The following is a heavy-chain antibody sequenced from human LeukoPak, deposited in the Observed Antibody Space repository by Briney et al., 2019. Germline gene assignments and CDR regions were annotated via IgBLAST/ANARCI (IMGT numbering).Heavy chain of an antibody. J-gene: IGHJ4*02. Sequence: GGSLRLSCAASGFTFSKYGMHWVRQAPGKGLEWMAFVRSDGGIKYFADSVKGRFTISRDNSKNTVYLQMNSLRAEDTAVYYCAKDHDISGFDCWGQGTLVTVSS. D-gene: IGHD3-22*01. CDR1: GFTFSKYG. V-gene: IGHV3-30*02. CDR2: VRSDGGIK. CDR3: AKDHDISGFDC.